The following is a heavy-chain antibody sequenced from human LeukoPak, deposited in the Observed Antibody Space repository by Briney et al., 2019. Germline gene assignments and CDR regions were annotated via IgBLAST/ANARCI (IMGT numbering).Heavy chain of an antibody. CDR2: IRGKARSYAT. CDR3: TRLSDTLTDYFFDY. Sequence: GGSLRLCCAASGFTSSDSAFHWVRQASGKGLEWVGRIRGKARSYATAYAASVTGRFTISRDDSKKTAYLQMNSLKIEDTAAYYCTRLSDTLTDYFFDYWGQGILVTVSS. V-gene: IGHV3-73*01. CDR1: GFTSSDSA. J-gene: IGHJ4*02. D-gene: IGHD3-9*01.